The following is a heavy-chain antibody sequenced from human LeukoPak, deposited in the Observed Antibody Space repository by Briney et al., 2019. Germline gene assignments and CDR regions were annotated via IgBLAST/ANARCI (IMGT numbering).Heavy chain of an antibody. CDR1: GFTFSSYG. J-gene: IGHJ6*02. CDR3: ARDHYYDSSCLLVGMDV. Sequence: GRSLRLSCAASGFTFSSYGMHWVRQAPGKGLEWVAVIWYDGSNKYYADSVKGRFTISRDNSKNTLYLQMNSLRAEDTAVYYCARDHYYDSSCLLVGMDVWGQGTTVTVSS. CDR2: IWYDGSNK. V-gene: IGHV3-33*01. D-gene: IGHD3-22*01.